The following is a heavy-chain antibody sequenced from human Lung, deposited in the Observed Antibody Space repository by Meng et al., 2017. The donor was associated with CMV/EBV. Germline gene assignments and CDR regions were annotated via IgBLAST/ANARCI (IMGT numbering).Heavy chain of an antibody. CDR3: VRYYASGGFDP. CDR2: MYYSGRT. CDR1: GGSISGSTPY. Sequence: HLQVQESAPEAVKPSETLSLTCTVSGGSISGSTPYWGWIRQPPGKGLEWIGSMYYSGRTYYNPSLKSRVTISVDTSKNQFSLKLSSVTAADTAIYYSVRYYASGGFDPWGQGTLVTVSS. V-gene: IGHV4-39*07. D-gene: IGHD2-2*01. J-gene: IGHJ5*02.